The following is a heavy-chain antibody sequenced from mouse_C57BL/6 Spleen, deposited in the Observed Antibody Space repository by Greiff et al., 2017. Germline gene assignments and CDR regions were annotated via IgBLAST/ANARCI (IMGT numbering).Heavy chain of an antibody. CDR2: INPSSGYT. CDR1: GYTFTSYT. Sequence: VQLQQSGAELARPGASVKMSCKASGYTFTSYTMHWVKQRPGQGLEWIGYINPSSGYTKYNQKFKDKATLTADKSSSTAYMQLSSLTSEDSAVYYCAREDYGNPDYWGQGTTLTVSS. J-gene: IGHJ2*01. V-gene: IGHV1-4*01. D-gene: IGHD2-1*01. CDR3: AREDYGNPDY.